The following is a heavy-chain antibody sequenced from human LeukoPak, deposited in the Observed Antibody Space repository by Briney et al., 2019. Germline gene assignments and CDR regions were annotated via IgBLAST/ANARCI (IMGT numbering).Heavy chain of an antibody. J-gene: IGHJ4*02. CDR3: ALLGGWYVSSYFDY. CDR1: GYTFTGYY. Sequence: ASVKVSCKASGYTFTGYYMHWVRQAPGQGLEWMGRINPNSGGTNYAQKFQGRITMTRDTSISTAYMELSRLRSDDTAVYYCALLGGWYVSSYFDYWGQGTLVTVSS. CDR2: INPNSGGT. V-gene: IGHV1-2*06. D-gene: IGHD6-19*01.